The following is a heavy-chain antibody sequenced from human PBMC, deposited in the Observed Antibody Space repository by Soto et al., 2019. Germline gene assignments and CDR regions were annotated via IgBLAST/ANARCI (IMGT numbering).Heavy chain of an antibody. CDR2: ISYDGSNK. Sequence: GGSLRLSCAASGFTFSSYGMHWVRQAPGKGLEWVAVISYDGSNKYYADSVKGRLTISRDNSKNTLYLQMNSLRAEDTAVYYCAKVGGYRYCSSTSCYFPADYWGQGTLVTVSS. D-gene: IGHD2-2*01. V-gene: IGHV3-30*18. J-gene: IGHJ4*02. CDR1: GFTFSSYG. CDR3: AKVGGYRYCSSTSCYFPADY.